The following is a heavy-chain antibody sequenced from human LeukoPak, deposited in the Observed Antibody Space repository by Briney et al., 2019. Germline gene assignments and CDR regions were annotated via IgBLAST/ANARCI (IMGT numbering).Heavy chain of an antibody. Sequence: GGSLRLSCAASGFTFSSYAMHWVRQAPGKGLEWVAVISYDGSNKYYADSVKGRFTISRDNSKNTLYLQMNSLRAEDTAVYYCAREAFWSGYPYNWFDPWGQGTLVTVSS. J-gene: IGHJ5*02. V-gene: IGHV3-30-3*01. D-gene: IGHD3-3*01. CDR2: ISYDGSNK. CDR3: AREAFWSGYPYNWFDP. CDR1: GFTFSSYA.